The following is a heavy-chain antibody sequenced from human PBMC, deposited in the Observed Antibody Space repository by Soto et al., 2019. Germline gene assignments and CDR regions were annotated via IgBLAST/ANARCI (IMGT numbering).Heavy chain of an antibody. J-gene: IGHJ6*02. D-gene: IGHD6-13*01. Sequence: EVQLVESGGGLVQPGRSLRLSCAASGFTFDDYAMHWVRQAPGKGLAWVSGISWNSGSIGYADSVKGRFTISRDNAKNSLYLQMNSLRAEDTALYYCAKEYSSSWHYYYYGMDVWGQGTTVTVSS. CDR2: ISWNSGSI. V-gene: IGHV3-9*01. CDR3: AKEYSSSWHYYYYGMDV. CDR1: GFTFDDYA.